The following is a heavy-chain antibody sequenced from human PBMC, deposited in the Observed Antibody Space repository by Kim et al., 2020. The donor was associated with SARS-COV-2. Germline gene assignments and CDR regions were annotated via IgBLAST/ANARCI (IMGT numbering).Heavy chain of an antibody. CDR1: GFTFSSYG. Sequence: GGSLRLSCAASGFTFSSYGMHWVRQAPGKGLEWVAVIWYDGSNKYYADSVKGRFTISRDNSKNTLYLQMNSLRAEDTAVYYCAREGDYSSDYYGMDVWGQGTTVTVSS. CDR2: IWYDGSNK. J-gene: IGHJ6*02. D-gene: IGHD4-4*01. V-gene: IGHV3-33*01. CDR3: AREGDYSSDYYGMDV.